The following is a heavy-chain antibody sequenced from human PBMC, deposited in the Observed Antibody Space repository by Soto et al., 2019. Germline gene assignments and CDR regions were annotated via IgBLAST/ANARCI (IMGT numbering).Heavy chain of an antibody. Sequence: GASVKVSCKASGYTFTSYDINWVRQATGQGLEWMGWMNPNSGNTGYAQKFQGRVTMTRNTSISTACMELSSLRSEDTAVYYCAREFGDIVVVPAAPPIEYYYYYGMDVWGQGTTVTVSS. CDR1: GYTFTSYD. CDR2: MNPNSGNT. J-gene: IGHJ6*02. CDR3: AREFGDIVVVPAAPPIEYYYYYGMDV. D-gene: IGHD2-2*01. V-gene: IGHV1-8*01.